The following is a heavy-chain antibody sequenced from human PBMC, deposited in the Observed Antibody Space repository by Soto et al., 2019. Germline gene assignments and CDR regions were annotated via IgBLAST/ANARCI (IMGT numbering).Heavy chain of an antibody. J-gene: IGHJ3*02. V-gene: IGHV3-7*01. CDR3: ARDTRRGYSGYDDAFDI. D-gene: IGHD5-12*01. CDR1: GFTFSSYW. CDR2: IKQDGSEK. Sequence: GGSLRLSCAASGFTFSSYWMSWVRQAPGKGLEWVANIKQDGSEKYYVDSVKGRFTISRDNAKNSLYLQMNSLRAEDTAVYYCARDTRRGYSGYDDAFDIWGQGTMVT.